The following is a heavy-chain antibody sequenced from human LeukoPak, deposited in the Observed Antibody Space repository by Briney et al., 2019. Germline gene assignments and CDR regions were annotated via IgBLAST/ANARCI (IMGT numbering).Heavy chain of an antibody. J-gene: IGHJ6*03. D-gene: IGHD3-9*01. Sequence: PSETLSLTCTVSGGSISSNIYYWGWIRQPPGKGLEWIGSIYYSGTTYYNPSLKSRVTISVDMSKNQFSLKLSSVTAADTAVYYCARLGGDIFYYMDVWGKGTTVTISS. CDR2: IYYSGTT. CDR1: GGSISSNIYY. CDR3: ARLGGDIFYYMDV. V-gene: IGHV4-39*01.